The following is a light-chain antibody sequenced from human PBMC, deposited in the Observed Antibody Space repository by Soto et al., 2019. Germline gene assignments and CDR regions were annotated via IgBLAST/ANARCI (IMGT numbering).Light chain of an antibody. J-gene: IGKJ4*01. CDR3: QKYSSAPPLT. V-gene: IGKV1-27*01. Sequence: DIQMTQSPSSLSASVGDRVTITCRASQGISNYLAWSQQKAGEVPKLLIYAASTLQSGVPSRFSGSGSGTDFTLTISSLQPEDVATYYCQKYSSAPPLTFGGGTKVEIK. CDR2: AAS. CDR1: QGISNY.